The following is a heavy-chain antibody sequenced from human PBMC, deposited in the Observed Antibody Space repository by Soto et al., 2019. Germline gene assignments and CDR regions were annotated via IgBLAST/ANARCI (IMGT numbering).Heavy chain of an antibody. J-gene: IGHJ5*01. Sequence: QVQLVESGGGVVQPGRSLRLSCAAYGFTFKNYAMHWVRQAPGKGLEWVAVISYDGSIEFYADSVKGRFTISRDDFKNTMFLQMGSLRVEDTAVYYCERGLRDFDLRLHFGSWGHGNLVTVSS. D-gene: IGHD3-9*01. CDR1: GFTFKNYA. CDR3: ERGLRDFDLRLHFGS. CDR2: ISYDGSIE. V-gene: IGHV3-30-3*01.